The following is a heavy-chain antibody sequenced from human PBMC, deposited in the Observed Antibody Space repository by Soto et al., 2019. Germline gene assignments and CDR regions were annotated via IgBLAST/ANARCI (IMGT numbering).Heavy chain of an antibody. CDR1: RCAFIGYP. V-gene: IGHV3-30-3*01. CDR3: ARAGGGSYRDYYYYGMDV. Sequence: RLTGAASRCAFIGYPRHWVRQAPGKGLEWVAVISYDGSNKYYADSVKGRFTISRDNSKNTLYLQMNSLRAEDTAVYYCARAGGGSYRDYYYYGMDVWGQGTTVNVSS. CDR2: ISYDGSNK. D-gene: IGHD1-26*01. J-gene: IGHJ6*02.